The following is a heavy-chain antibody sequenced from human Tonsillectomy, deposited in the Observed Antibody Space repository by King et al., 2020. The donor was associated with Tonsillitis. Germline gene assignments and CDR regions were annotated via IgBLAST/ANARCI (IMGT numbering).Heavy chain of an antibody. J-gene: IGHJ4*02. CDR1: GGSFSGYY. V-gene: IGHV4-34*01. CDR2: INHSGST. D-gene: IGHD3-9*01. CDR3: ARFAGYYNYFDY. Sequence: VQLQQWGAGLLKPSETLSLTCAVYGGSFSGYYWSWIRQPPGKGLEWIGEINHSGSTNYNPSLKSRVTISVDTSKNQFSLKLSSVTAADTAVYYCARFAGYYNYFDYWGQGTLVTVSS.